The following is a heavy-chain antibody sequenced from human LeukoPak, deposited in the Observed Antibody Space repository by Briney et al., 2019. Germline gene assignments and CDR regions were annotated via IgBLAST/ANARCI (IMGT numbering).Heavy chain of an antibody. Sequence: ASVKVSCQASGYTFTSYGISWVRQAPGQGLEWMGWISAYNGNTNYAQKLQGRVTMTTDTSTSTACMELRSLRSDDTAVYYCARDLRGYCSGGSCYSGVDYWGQGTLVTVSS. V-gene: IGHV1-18*01. CDR2: ISAYNGNT. CDR1: GYTFTSYG. J-gene: IGHJ4*02. CDR3: ARDLRGYCSGGSCYSGVDY. D-gene: IGHD2-15*01.